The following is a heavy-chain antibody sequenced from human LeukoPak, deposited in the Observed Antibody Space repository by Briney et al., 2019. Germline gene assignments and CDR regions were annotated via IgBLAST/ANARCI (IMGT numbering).Heavy chain of an antibody. J-gene: IGHJ4*02. CDR2: IYYSGST. CDR3: ARGHSSVVTAIPYYFDF. D-gene: IGHD2-21*02. V-gene: IGHV4-59*08. Sequence: PLETLSLTCTVSGGSISSYHWSWIRQPPGKGLEWIGYIYYSGSTNYNPSLESRVTISIDTSKNQFSLKLTSVTAADTAVYYCARGHSSVVTAIPYYFDFWGQGTLVTVSS. CDR1: GGSISSYH.